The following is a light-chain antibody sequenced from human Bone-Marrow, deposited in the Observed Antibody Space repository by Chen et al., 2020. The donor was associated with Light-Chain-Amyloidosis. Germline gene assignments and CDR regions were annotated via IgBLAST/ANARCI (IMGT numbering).Light chain of an antibody. CDR1: ILAKKY. V-gene: IGLV3-27*01. CDR3: YSATDNYYV. J-gene: IGLJ3*02. CDR2: KDT. Sequence: SFELTQPSSVSVSPGQTARITCSGDILAKKYARWFQQRPGQAPMLLIFKDTGRPSGILERFSGSRSGTTVTLTISGAQIDDEGDYYCYSATDNYYVFGGGTKLTVL.